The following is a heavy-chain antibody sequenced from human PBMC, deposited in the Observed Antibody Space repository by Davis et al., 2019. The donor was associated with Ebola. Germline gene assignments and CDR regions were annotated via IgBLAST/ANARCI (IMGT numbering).Heavy chain of an antibody. CDR3: ARGDNFWSGLNWFDP. CDR1: GGSISSSNW. D-gene: IGHD3-3*01. J-gene: IGHJ5*02. V-gene: IGHV4-4*02. Sequence: MPGGSLRLSCAVSGGSISSSNWWSWVRQPPGKGLEWIGEIYHSGSTNYNPSLKSRVTISVDTSKNQFSLKLSSVTAADTAVYYCARGDNFWSGLNWFDPWGQGTLVTVSS. CDR2: IYHSGST.